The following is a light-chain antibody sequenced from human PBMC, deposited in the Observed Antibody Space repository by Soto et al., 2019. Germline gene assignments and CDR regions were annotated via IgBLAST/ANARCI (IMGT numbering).Light chain of an antibody. CDR3: QQFGDSLWT. CDR1: QSVTKGY. V-gene: IGKV3-20*01. Sequence: ENVLTQSPDTLSLYPGEGATLSCRASQSVTKGYLAWYQQKPGQAPKLLIYGTSSRATGVPDRFSASGSATDFTLTMSRLAPEDFAVYYCQQFGDSLWTFGQGTRVEVK. CDR2: GTS. J-gene: IGKJ1*01.